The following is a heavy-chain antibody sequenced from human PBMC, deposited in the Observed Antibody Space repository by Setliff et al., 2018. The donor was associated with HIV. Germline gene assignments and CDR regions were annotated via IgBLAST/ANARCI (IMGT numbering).Heavy chain of an antibody. Sequence: GGSLRLSCEASGFTFSIYAMAWVRQAPEKGLEWVGRIKSRTDGGTTDYSAPVKGRFTISRDDSKNTLYLVMNGLKTEDTALYYCTTEKRGSGAYNFDHWGQGTLVTVSS. CDR2: IKSRTDGGTT. J-gene: IGHJ4*02. V-gene: IGHV3-15*01. D-gene: IGHD5-12*01. CDR1: GFTFSIYA. CDR3: TTEKRGSGAYNFDH.